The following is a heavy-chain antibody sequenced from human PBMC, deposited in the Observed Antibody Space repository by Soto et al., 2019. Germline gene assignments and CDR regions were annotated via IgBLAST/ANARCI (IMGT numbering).Heavy chain of an antibody. J-gene: IGHJ5*02. D-gene: IGHD6-19*01. CDR1: GFPFSDHW. CDR2: INREGDED. Sequence: PGGSLRLSCAASGFPFSDHWMSWVRQASGKGLEWVANINREGDEDHYVDSVRGRFTISRNNAKYSLYLQMSSLRAEDTAVYYCARDAAGNGWYLWGQGTLVTVSS. CDR3: ARDAAGNGWYL. V-gene: IGHV3-7*05.